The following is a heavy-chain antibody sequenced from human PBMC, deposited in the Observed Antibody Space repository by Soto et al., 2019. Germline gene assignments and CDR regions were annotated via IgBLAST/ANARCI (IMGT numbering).Heavy chain of an antibody. J-gene: IGHJ6*02. Sequence: SETLSLTCAVSGGSISSSNWWSWVRPPPGKGLEWIGEIYHSGSTNYNPSLKSRVTISVDKSKNQFSLKLSSVTAADTAVYYCARAGRGYCSGGSCYSGLHGMDVWGQGTTVTVSS. CDR2: IYHSGST. D-gene: IGHD2-15*01. CDR1: GGSISSSNW. V-gene: IGHV4-4*02. CDR3: ARAGRGYCSGGSCYSGLHGMDV.